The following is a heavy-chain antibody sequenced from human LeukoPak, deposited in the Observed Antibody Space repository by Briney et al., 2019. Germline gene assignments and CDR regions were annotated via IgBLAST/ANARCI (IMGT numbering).Heavy chain of an antibody. D-gene: IGHD5-24*01. Sequence: SGTLSLTCAVSGGSISSSYWWNWVRQPPGKGLEWIGEIYHSGTTNYNPSLTSYNPSLKSRVTISVDKSKNRFFLKLTSVTAADTAVYYCARLDMTTTTEDYWGQGTLVTVSS. CDR1: GGSISSSYW. CDR2: IYHSGTT. V-gene: IGHV4-4*02. J-gene: IGHJ4*02. CDR3: ARLDMTTTTEDY.